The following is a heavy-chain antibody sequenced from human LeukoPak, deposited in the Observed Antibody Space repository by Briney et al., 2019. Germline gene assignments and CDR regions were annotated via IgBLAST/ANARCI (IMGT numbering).Heavy chain of an antibody. CDR1: GFTFSSYA. Sequence: GGSLRLSCAASGFTFSSYAMSWVRQAPGKGLEWVSAISGSGGSTYYADSVKGRFTISRDNSKNTLYLQMNSLRAEDTAVYYCARVSSSWPYYYYYMDVWGKGTTVTVSS. V-gene: IGHV3-23*01. CDR2: ISGSGGST. CDR3: ARVSSSWPYYYYYMDV. J-gene: IGHJ6*03. D-gene: IGHD6-13*01.